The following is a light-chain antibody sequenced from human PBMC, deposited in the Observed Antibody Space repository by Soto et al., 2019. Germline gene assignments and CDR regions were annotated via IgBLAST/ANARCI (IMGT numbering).Light chain of an antibody. Sequence: QSALTQPASVSGSPGQSITISCTGTSSDVGGYNYVSWYQQHPGEAPKLMIYEVSHRPSGVSNRFSGSKSGNTASLTISGLQAEDEADYYCSSYTSKYPLVFGGGTKLTVL. J-gene: IGLJ2*01. CDR2: EVS. CDR1: SSDVGGYNY. V-gene: IGLV2-14*01. CDR3: SSYTSKYPLV.